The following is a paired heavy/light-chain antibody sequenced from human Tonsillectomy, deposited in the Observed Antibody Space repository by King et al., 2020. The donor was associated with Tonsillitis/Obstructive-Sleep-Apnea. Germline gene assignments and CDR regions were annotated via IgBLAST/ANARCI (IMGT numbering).Heavy chain of an antibody. V-gene: IGHV4-39*02. CDR2: IYYTGRS. CDR3: ARVGAPAHCSSIGCYGSYYYYYMDV. D-gene: IGHD2-2*01. Sequence: QVQLQESGPGLVKPSETLSLTCDVSGGSVSSSTYTWGWVRQSPGKGLKWIGSIYYTGRSYYDPSLESRVTISVDTSKNQFSLKVTSVTAADTAMYYCARVGAPAHCSSIGCYGSYYYYYMDVWGKGITVTVSS. CDR1: GGSVSSSTYT. J-gene: IGHJ6*03.
Light chain of an antibody. CDR1: QTISTW. V-gene: IGKV1-5*01. CDR2: DAS. J-gene: IGKJ1*01. Sequence: DIQMTQSPSTMSASVGDRVTITCQASQTISTWLAWYQQKPGRAPKLLIYDASNLQSGVPSRFSGSGSGTEFTLTISSLEPDDFATYYCQQYTTSPGTFGQGTKVDTK. CDR3: QQYTTSPGT.